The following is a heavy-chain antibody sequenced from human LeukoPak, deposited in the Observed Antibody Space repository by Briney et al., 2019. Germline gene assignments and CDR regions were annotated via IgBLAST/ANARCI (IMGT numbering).Heavy chain of an antibody. D-gene: IGHD3-9*01. Sequence: GGSLRLSCAASGFTFSSNSMNWVRQAPGKGLEWVSSISSSSSYISYADSVKGRFTISRDNAKNSLYLQMNSLRAEDTAVYYCAATTPLTGYNPADAFDIWGQGTMVTVSS. CDR2: ISSSSSYI. CDR3: AATTPLTGYNPADAFDI. V-gene: IGHV3-21*01. CDR1: GFTFSSNS. J-gene: IGHJ3*02.